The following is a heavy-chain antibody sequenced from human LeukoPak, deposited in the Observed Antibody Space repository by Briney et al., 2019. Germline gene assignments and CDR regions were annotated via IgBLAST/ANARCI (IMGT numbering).Heavy chain of an antibody. Sequence: PGGSLTLSCAASGFTLDDYAMHWVRPAPGKGLGWVAGISRNSGRIGYADSVKGRFTHSRHNAKQSLYLQMNSLRAKDTAWYYCAKDLCSSWDGTYFDYWGQGTMVTVSS. CDR2: ISRNSGRI. CDR1: GFTLDDYA. V-gene: IGHV3-9*01. D-gene: IGHD6-13*01. CDR3: AKDLCSSWDGTYFDY. J-gene: IGHJ4*02.